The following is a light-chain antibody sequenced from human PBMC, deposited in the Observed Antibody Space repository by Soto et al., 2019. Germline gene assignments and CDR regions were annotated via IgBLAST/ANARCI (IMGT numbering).Light chain of an antibody. J-gene: IGKJ2*03. Sequence: IEITPSPSSVSASIGETVTITCRASQHINVYSNLYQQPPGEVPQLLIYSSSTFHSGVPSRFTGSGSATDFTLTIRSLQPEDFATYYCQNGYVPPYSFGQGTKVDIK. V-gene: IGKV1-39*01. CDR2: SSS. CDR1: QHINVY. CDR3: QNGYVPPYS.